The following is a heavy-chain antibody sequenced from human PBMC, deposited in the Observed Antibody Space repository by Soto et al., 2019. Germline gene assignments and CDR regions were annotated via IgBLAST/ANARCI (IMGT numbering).Heavy chain of an antibody. CDR3: ARTLCGWGIWFDP. CDR2: IYYSGST. Sequence: QVQLQESGPGLVKPSEPLSLTCTVSGGSISSYYWSWIRQPPGKGLEWIGQIYYSGSTNYNPTRKSRVNISVDTYKNQLSLKLSSVTAADTAVYYCARTLCGWGIWFDPWGQGTLVTVSS. J-gene: IGHJ5*02. CDR1: GGSISSYY. V-gene: IGHV4-59*01. D-gene: IGHD3-16*01.